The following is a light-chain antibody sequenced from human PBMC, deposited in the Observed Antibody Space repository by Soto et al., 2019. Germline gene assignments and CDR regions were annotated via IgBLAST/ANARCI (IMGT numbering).Light chain of an antibody. CDR1: SSDVGGYNY. V-gene: IGLV2-14*03. CDR3: TSFTSRHTYV. Sequence: QSVLTQPPSVSAAPGQSITISCTGTSSDVGGYNYVSWYQQHPDKAPRLMIYDVSNRPSGVSDRFSGSKSGDTASLTISGLQAEDEADYYCTSFTSRHTYVFGTGTKVTVL. CDR2: DVS. J-gene: IGLJ1*01.